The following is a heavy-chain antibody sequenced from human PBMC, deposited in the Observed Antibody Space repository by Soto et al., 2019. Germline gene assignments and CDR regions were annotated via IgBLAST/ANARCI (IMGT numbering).Heavy chain of an antibody. Sequence: GGSLRLSCVASGFTFRNYWMRWARQAPGKGLEWVASLSHDGREFFYVNSVKGRFTVSRENVNNSLYLQMNNVRAEDTALYYWARAQGRFSDIGGQGKMVPV. CDR2: LSHDGREF. CDR1: GFTFRNYW. CDR3: ARAQGRFSDI. V-gene: IGHV3-7*01. J-gene: IGHJ3*02. D-gene: IGHD3-3*01.